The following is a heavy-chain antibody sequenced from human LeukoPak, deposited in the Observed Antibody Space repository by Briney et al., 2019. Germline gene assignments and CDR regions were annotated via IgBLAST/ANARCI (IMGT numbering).Heavy chain of an antibody. V-gene: IGHV4-39*01. D-gene: IGHD3-3*01. CDR3: AGRGITIFGVVYSEFWFDP. Sequence: SETLSLTCTVSGGSIGSSSYYWGWIRQPPGKGLEWIGSIYYSGSTYHNPSLKSRVTISVDTSKNQFSLKLSSVTAADTAVYYCAGRGITIFGVVYSEFWFDPWGQGTLVTVSS. J-gene: IGHJ5*02. CDR1: GGSIGSSSYY. CDR2: IYYSGST.